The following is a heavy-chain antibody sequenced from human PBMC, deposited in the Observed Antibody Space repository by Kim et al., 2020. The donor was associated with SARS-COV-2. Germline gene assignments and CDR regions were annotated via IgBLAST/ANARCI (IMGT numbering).Heavy chain of an antibody. CDR2: MNPTSGNT. J-gene: IGHJ4*02. Sequence: MNPTSGNTGFAQKLQGRITMTWDTSISTVYMELSSLRSDDTAVYYCTRGDYWGQGTLVTVSS. CDR3: TRGDY. V-gene: IGHV1-8*01.